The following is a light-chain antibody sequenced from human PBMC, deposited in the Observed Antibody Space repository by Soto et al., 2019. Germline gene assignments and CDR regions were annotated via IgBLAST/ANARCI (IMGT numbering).Light chain of an antibody. CDR3: QQSYSIPYT. J-gene: IGKJ2*01. Sequence: DLQMTQSPSSLSASVGDRVTITCRASQSISSYLNWYQQKPEKAPKLLIYAASSLQSGVPSRFSGSGSGTDFTLTISSLQPEDFATYYCQQSYSIPYTFGQGTKLEIK. CDR1: QSISSY. V-gene: IGKV1-39*01. CDR2: AAS.